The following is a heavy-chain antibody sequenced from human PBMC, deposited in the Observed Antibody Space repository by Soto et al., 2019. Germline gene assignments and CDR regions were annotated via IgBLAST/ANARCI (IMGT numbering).Heavy chain of an antibody. CDR1: GFTFSSYA. CDR2: ISSNGGST. J-gene: IGHJ6*02. CDR3: ARAFGTAMARIYYYYGMDG. V-gene: IGHV3-64*01. D-gene: IGHD5-18*01. Sequence: PGGSLRLSCAASGFTFSSYAMHWVRQAPGKGLEYVSVISSNGGSTYYANSVKGRFTISRDNSKNTLYLQMNSLRAEDTAVYYCARAFGTAMARIYYYYGMDGWGQGTTVTVSS.